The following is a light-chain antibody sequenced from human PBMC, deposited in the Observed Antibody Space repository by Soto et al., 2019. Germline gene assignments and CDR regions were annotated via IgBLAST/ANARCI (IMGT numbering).Light chain of an antibody. CDR1: QTINSVH. V-gene: IGKV3-20*01. J-gene: IGKJ4*01. Sequence: VLTQSPGTLSLSPGERGTLSCRASQTINSVHLAWYQQKPGQAPRLLIFRASSRATGIPDRFSGSGSGTDFILTISRLEPEVFAVYYCQHDDGSPLTFGGGTKVEIK. CDR2: RAS. CDR3: QHDDGSPLT.